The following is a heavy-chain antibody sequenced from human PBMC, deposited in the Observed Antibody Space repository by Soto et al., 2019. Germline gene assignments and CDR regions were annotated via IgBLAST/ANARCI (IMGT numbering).Heavy chain of an antibody. CDR1: GFTFSSYG. V-gene: IGHV3-33*01. Sequence: QVQLVESGGGVVQPGRSLRLSCAASGFTFSSYGMHWVRQAPGKWQVWEVVIWYDGSNKYYADSVKGRFTISRDNSKKRLCLKMNSMRAEDTAVYYCARESYSSSWLYYYGMDVCGQGTTVTVSS. CDR2: IWYDGSNK. J-gene: IGHJ6*02. D-gene: IGHD6-13*01. CDR3: ARESYSSSWLYYYGMDV.